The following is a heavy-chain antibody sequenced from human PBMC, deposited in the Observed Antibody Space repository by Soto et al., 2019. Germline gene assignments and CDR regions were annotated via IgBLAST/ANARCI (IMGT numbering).Heavy chain of an antibody. D-gene: IGHD2-15*01. CDR3: ARISRGFCSGGRCSPLLFDY. CDR1: GGSISSGGYY. V-gene: IGHV4-31*03. CDR2: IYYTGNT. J-gene: IGHJ4*02. Sequence: PSETLSLTCTVSGGSISSGGYYWSWIRQHPGKGLEWIGYIYYTGNTYYNLSLKSRLTISVDTSNNQFSLELSSVTAADTAVYYCARISRGFCSGGRCSPLLFDYLGQGTLVTVSS.